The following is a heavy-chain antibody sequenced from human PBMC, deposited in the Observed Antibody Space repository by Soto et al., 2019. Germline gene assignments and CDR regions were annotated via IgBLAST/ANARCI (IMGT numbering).Heavy chain of an antibody. J-gene: IGHJ4*02. CDR3: AKDPGLGIAVAGVFDY. CDR2: ISGSGGST. D-gene: IGHD6-19*01. Sequence: EVQLLESGGGLVQPGGSLRLSCAASGFTFSTYAMSWVRQAPGKGLEWVSAISGSGGSTYYADSVKGRFTISRDNSKNTLNLQLNSLRAEDTAVYYRAKDPGLGIAVAGVFDYWGQGTLVTVSS. CDR1: GFTFSTYA. V-gene: IGHV3-23*01.